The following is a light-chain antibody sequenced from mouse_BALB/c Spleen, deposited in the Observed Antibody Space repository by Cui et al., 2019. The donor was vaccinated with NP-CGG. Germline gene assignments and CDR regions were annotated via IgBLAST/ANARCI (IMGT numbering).Light chain of an antibody. CDR2: GTN. CDR1: TGAVTTSNY. CDR3: ALWYSNHWV. J-gene: IGLJ1*01. Sequence: QAVLTQKPPHTTSPGETVTLTCRSSTGAVTTSNYANWVQEKPDHLFTGLIGGTNNRAPGVPARFSGSLIGDKAALTITGAQTEDEAIYFCALWYSNHWVFGGGTKLTVL. V-gene: IGLV1*01.